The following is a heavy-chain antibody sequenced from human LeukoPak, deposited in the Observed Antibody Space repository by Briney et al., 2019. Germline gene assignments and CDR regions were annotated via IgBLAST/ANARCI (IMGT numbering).Heavy chain of an antibody. Sequence: PGGSLRLSCAASGFTISSYEMNWVRQAPGKGLEWVSYISSSGSTIYCADSVKGRFTISRDNAKNSLYLQMNSLRAEDTAVYYCARAAAYYYGMDVWGQGTTVTVSS. D-gene: IGHD6-13*01. V-gene: IGHV3-48*03. CDR1: GFTISSYE. CDR2: ISSSGSTI. CDR3: ARAAAYYYGMDV. J-gene: IGHJ6*02.